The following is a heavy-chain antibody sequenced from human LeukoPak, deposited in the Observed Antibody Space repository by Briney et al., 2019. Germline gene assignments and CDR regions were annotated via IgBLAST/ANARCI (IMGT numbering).Heavy chain of an antibody. D-gene: IGHD3-10*01. CDR3: ARGGYYGSGSFPDC. J-gene: IGHJ4*02. V-gene: IGHV1-18*01. Sequence: ASVKVSCKASGYSFASFGINWVRQAPGQGLEWMGWISAYNGDTNYAQNLQGRVTMTTDTSTSTAYMDLRSLRSDDTAVYCCARGGYYGSGSFPDCWGQGTLVTVSS. CDR2: ISAYNGDT. CDR1: GYSFASFG.